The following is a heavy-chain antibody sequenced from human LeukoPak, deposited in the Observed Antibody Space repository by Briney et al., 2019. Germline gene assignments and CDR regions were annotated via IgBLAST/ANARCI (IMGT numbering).Heavy chain of an antibody. D-gene: IGHD3-22*01. CDR3: ARDRGNYYDSKWFDP. Sequence: SETLSLTCTVSGGSISSGGYYWSWIRQHPGKGLEWIGYIYCSGSTYYNPSLKSRVTISVDTSKNQFSLKLSSVTAADTAVYYCARDRGNYYDSKWFDPWGQGTLVTVSS. CDR1: GGSISSGGYY. CDR2: IYCSGST. J-gene: IGHJ5*02. V-gene: IGHV4-31*03.